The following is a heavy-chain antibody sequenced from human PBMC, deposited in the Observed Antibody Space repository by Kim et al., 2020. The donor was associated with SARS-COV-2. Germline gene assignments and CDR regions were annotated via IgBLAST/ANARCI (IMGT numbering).Heavy chain of an antibody. CDR1: GGSISSYY. D-gene: IGHD3-22*01. V-gene: IGHV4-59*01. CDR3: ARGLFWFDYYDSSGYPRDAFDI. J-gene: IGHJ3*02. CDR2: IYYSGST. Sequence: SETLSLTCTVSGGSISSYYWSWIRQPPGKGLEWIGYIYYSGSTNYNPSLKSRVTISVDTSKNQFSLKLSSVTAADTAVYYCARGLFWFDYYDSSGYPRDAFDIWGQGTMVTVSS.